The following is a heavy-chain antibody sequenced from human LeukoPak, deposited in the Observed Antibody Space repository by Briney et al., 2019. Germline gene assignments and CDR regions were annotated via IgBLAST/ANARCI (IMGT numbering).Heavy chain of an antibody. CDR2: IYYSGST. D-gene: IGHD4-23*01. CDR3: ARDLLNEGNHLDY. Sequence: PSETLSLTCTVSGGSISSGDYYWSWIRQPPGKGLEWIGYIYYSGSTYYNPSLKSRVTISVDTSKNQFSLKLSTVTAADTAVYYCARDLLNEGNHLDYWGQGTLVTVSS. J-gene: IGHJ4*02. V-gene: IGHV4-30-4*01. CDR1: GGSISSGDYY.